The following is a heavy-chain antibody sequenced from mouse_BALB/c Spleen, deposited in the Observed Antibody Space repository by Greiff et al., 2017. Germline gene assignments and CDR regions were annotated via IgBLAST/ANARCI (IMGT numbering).Heavy chain of an antibody. CDR1: GYSITSDYA. CDR2: ISYSGST. V-gene: IGHV3-2*02. D-gene: IGHD1-2*01. J-gene: IGHJ1*01. Sequence: EVQLQQSGPGLVKPSQSLSLTCTVTGYSITSDYAWNWIRQFPGNKLEWMGYISYSGSTSYNPSLKSRISITRDTSKNQFFLQLNSVTTEDTATYYCARWNSLLRLRTYFDVWGAGTTVTVSS. CDR3: ARWNSLLRLRTYFDV.